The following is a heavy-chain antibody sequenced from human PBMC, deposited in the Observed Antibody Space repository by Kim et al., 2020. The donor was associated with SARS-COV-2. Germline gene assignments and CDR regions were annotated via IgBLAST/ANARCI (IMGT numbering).Heavy chain of an antibody. V-gene: IGHV4-34*01. CDR1: GGSFSGYY. CDR2: INHSGST. D-gene: IGHD2-21*01. Sequence: SETLSLTCAVYGGSFSGYYWSWIRQPPGKGLEWIGEINHSGSTNYNPSLKSRVTISVDTSKNQFSLKLSSVTAADTAVYYCARDRRFQYYYYYYMDVCG. J-gene: IGHJ6*03. CDR3: ARDRRFQYYYYYYMDV.